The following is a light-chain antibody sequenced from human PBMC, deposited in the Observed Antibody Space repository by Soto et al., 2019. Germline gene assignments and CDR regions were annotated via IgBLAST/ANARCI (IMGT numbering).Light chain of an antibody. Sequence: IVLTQSPGTLSLSPGERATLSCRASQSVSSSYLAWYQQKPGQAPRLLIYGASSRATGIPDRFSGSGSGTDFTLTISRLEPEDFAVYYCQQDGSSPPFTFGPGTKVDIK. V-gene: IGKV3-20*01. CDR3: QQDGSSPPFT. CDR2: GAS. J-gene: IGKJ3*01. CDR1: QSVSSSY.